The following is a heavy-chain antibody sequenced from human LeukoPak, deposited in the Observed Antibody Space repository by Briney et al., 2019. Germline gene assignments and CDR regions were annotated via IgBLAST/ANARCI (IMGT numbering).Heavy chain of an antibody. Sequence: PSQTLSLTCTVSGGSISSSSYYWGWIRQPPGKGLEWIGSIYYSGSTYYNPSLKSRVTISVDTSKNQFSLKLSSVTAADTAVYYCARVRQQLTTDAFDIWGQGTMVTVSS. CDR2: IYYSGST. CDR3: ARVRQQLTTDAFDI. J-gene: IGHJ3*02. D-gene: IGHD6-13*01. V-gene: IGHV4-39*07. CDR1: GGSISSSSYY.